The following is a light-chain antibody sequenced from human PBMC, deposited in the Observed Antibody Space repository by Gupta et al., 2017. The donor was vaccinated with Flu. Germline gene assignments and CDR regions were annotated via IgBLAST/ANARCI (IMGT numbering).Light chain of an antibody. J-gene: IGLJ1*01. Sequence: GKTVTISCTRSSGSIASNHARWYQQLPVSSPTTRINQKPSGVPDRVSGSSDISSNSATLTISGLKTEDEADYYCQSYDSSNHYVFGTGTKVTVL. CDR3: QSYDSSNHYV. V-gene: IGLV6-57*01. CDR1: SGSIASNH.